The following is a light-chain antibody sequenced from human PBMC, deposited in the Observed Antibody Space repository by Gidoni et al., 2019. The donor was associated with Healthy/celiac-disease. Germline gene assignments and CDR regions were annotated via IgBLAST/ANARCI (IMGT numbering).Light chain of an antibody. J-gene: IGKJ3*01. CDR1: QSVSSSY. Sequence: EIVLTQSPGTLSLAPGERATLSCRASQSVSSSYLAWYQQKPGQAPTHLIYGASSRATGIPDRFSGSGSGTDFTLTISRLEPEDFAVYYCQQYGSSPTFGPGTKVDIK. V-gene: IGKV3-20*01. CDR3: QQYGSSPT. CDR2: GAS.